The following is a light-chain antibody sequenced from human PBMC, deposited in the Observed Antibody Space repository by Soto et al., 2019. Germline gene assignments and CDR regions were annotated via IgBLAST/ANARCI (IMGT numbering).Light chain of an antibody. Sequence: EIVLTKSQATLSVSQGERATLSCRASQSVSSNLAWYQQKPGQAPRLPIYGASTRATGIPARFSGSGSGTEFTLTISSLQSEDFAVYYCQQYNNWPPWTFGQGTKVDIK. CDR3: QQYNNWPPWT. J-gene: IGKJ1*01. CDR2: GAS. CDR1: QSVSSN. V-gene: IGKV3-15*01.